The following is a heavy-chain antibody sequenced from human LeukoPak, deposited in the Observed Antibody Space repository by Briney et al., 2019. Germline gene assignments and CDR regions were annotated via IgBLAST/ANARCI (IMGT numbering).Heavy chain of an antibody. Sequence: GGSLRLSCAASGFTVSSNYMSWVRQAPGKGLEWVSVIYSGGSTYYADSVKGRFTISRDNSKNTLYLQMNSLSAEDTAVYYCARAGGTGTTELRHWGQGTLVTVSS. CDR2: IYSGGST. J-gene: IGHJ4*02. CDR1: GFTVSSNY. D-gene: IGHD1-7*01. V-gene: IGHV3-66*01. CDR3: ARAGGTGTTELRH.